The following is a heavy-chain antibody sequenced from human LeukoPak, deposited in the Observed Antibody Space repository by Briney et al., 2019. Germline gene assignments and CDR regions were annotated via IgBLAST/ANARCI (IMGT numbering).Heavy chain of an antibody. CDR2: IYYSGST. J-gene: IGHJ6*03. Sequence: AETLSLTCTVSGGAVNTYYWSWIRQTPGKGLEWIGYIYYSGSTNYNPSLKSRVTISVDTSKNQFSLKLSSVTPVDTAVYYCARADESVDYMDVWGKGTPVSVSS. CDR3: ARADESVDYMDV. CDR1: GGAVNTYY. V-gene: IGHV4-59*02.